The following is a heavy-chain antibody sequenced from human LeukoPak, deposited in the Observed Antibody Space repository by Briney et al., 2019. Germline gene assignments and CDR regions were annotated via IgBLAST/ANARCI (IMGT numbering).Heavy chain of an antibody. CDR1: GFTFSTYS. CDR3: ARDMIVVVLGGMDV. D-gene: IGHD2-2*01. V-gene: IGHV3-21*01. Sequence: GGSLRLSCAASGFTFSTYSINWVRQAPGKGLEWVSSISSSSSYIYYADSVKGRFTISRDNAKDSLYLQMNSLRAEDTAVYYCARDMIVVVLGGMDVWGKGTTVTVPS. CDR2: ISSSSSYI. J-gene: IGHJ6*04.